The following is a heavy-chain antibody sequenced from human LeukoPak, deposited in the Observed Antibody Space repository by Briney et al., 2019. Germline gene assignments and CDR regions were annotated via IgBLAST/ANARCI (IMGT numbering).Heavy chain of an antibody. Sequence: ASVKVSCKASGYTFTGYYMHWVRQAPGQGLEWMGWINPNSGGTNYAQKFQGRVTMTTDTSTSTAYMELRSLRSDDTAVYYCARDNREQLNYDFWSGYPILDYYYGMDVWGQGTTVTVSS. D-gene: IGHD3-3*01. CDR1: GYTFTGYY. CDR3: ARDNREQLNYDFWSGYPILDYYYGMDV. J-gene: IGHJ6*02. V-gene: IGHV1-2*02. CDR2: INPNSGGT.